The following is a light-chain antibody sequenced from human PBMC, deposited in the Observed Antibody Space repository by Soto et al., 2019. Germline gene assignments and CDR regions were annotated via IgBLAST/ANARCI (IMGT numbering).Light chain of an antibody. V-gene: IGKV3-15*01. CDR3: QQYHTWPIT. J-gene: IGKJ4*01. CDR1: RSVSSN. Sequence: EIVMTQSPATLSVSPGERATLSCRASRSVSSNLAWYQQKPGQAPRLLISGASTGATGIPARFSGSGSGTEFTLTISSLQSEDCAIYYCQQYHTWPITFGRGTKVDI. CDR2: GAS.